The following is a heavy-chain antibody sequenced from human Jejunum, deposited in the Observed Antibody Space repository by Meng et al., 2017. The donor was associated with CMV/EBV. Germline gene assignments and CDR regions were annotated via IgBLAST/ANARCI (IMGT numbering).Heavy chain of an antibody. V-gene: IGHV7-4-1*02. CDR3: ARGGTSGLDY. Sequence: ACMASGHSFTIYAINWFRQAPGQVLEWMGWINTITGHPAYAQVFTGLFVFSLDTSVNTAYLQISSLKSEDTAVYYCARGGTSGLDYWGQGTLVTVSS. J-gene: IGHJ4*02. CDR1: GHSFTIYA. CDR2: INTITGHP.